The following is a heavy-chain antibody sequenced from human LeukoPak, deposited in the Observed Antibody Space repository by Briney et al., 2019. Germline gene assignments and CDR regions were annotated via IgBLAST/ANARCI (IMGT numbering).Heavy chain of an antibody. CDR1: GGSISSGGYY. V-gene: IGHV4-39*07. Sequence: SETLSLTCTVSGGSISSGGYYWSWIRQPPGKGLEWIGSFYYSGSTYYNPSLKSRVTISVDTSKNQFSLKLSSVTAADTAVYYCAREGFSPVGFDYWGQGTLVTVSS. D-gene: IGHD3-16*01. CDR2: FYYSGST. J-gene: IGHJ4*02. CDR3: AREGFSPVGFDY.